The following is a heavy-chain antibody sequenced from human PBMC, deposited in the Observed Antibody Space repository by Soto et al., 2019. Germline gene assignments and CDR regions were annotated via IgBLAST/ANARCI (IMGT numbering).Heavy chain of an antibody. CDR2: IIPIFGTA. Sequence: QVQLVQSGAEVKKPGSSVKVSCKASGGTFSSYAISWVRQAPGQGLEWMGGIIPIFGTANYAQKFQGRVTITADESTSAAYMEVSSLRCEDTAVYYCARSPYGSGSYYNFRYYYYGMAVWGQGTTVTVSS. CDR1: GGTFSSYA. CDR3: ARSPYGSGSYYNFRYYYYGMAV. V-gene: IGHV1-69*01. D-gene: IGHD3-10*01. J-gene: IGHJ6*02.